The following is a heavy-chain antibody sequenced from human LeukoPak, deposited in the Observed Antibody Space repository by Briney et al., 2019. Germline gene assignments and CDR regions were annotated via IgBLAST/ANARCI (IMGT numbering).Heavy chain of an antibody. Sequence: GGSLRLSCAASGFNFINTWMHWVRQAPGKGLVWVARIKNDGSGIIYADSVKGRFTISRDNARNTLYLQMNSLRAEDTAVYYCARDRNTDFWSGYYTNYFDYWGQGTLVTVSS. V-gene: IGHV3-74*01. CDR1: GFNFINTW. D-gene: IGHD3-3*01. CDR3: ARDRNTDFWSGYYTNYFDY. J-gene: IGHJ4*02. CDR2: IKNDGSGI.